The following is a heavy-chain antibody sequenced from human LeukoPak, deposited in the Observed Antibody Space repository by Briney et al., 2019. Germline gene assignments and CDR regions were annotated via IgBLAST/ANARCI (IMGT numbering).Heavy chain of an antibody. CDR2: IYYSGST. V-gene: IGHV4-39*01. CDR3: ARREDYGGNSGQFDY. CDR1: GGSISSSSYY. Sequence: SETLSLTCTVSGGSISSSSYYWGWIRQPPGKGLEWIGSIYYSGSTYYNPSLKSRVTITVDTSKNQFSLKLSSVTAADTAVYHCARREDYGGNSGQFDYWGQGTLVTVSS. D-gene: IGHD4-23*01. J-gene: IGHJ4*02.